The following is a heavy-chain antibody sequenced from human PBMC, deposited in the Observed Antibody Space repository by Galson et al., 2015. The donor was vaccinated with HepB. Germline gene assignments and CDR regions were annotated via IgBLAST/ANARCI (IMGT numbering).Heavy chain of an antibody. CDR2: ITDGGAT. D-gene: IGHD3-10*01. CDR3: TTYVRVEIWFGKYYHYMDV. V-gene: IGHV3-15*01. CDR1: GSTLNDAW. Sequence: SLRLSCAASGSTLNDAWMSWVRQAPGKGLEWVGRITDGGATDYAAPVKGRFTISRDESKNRVYLDMDSLKTDDTAVYYCTTYVRVEIWFGKYYHYMDVWGKGTTVTVSS. J-gene: IGHJ6*03.